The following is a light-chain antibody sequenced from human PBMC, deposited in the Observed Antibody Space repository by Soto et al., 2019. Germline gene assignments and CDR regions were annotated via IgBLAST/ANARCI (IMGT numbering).Light chain of an antibody. CDR2: GAS. Sequence: EIVMTQSPSTLSVSRGERATLSCRANQAISSNLAWYQQKPGQAPRLLIYGASTRATGIPARFSGSGSGTEFTLTISRLEPEDFAVYYCQLYSRSPRQITFGQGTRLEIK. J-gene: IGKJ5*01. CDR3: QLYSRSPRQIT. CDR1: QAISSN. V-gene: IGKV3-15*01.